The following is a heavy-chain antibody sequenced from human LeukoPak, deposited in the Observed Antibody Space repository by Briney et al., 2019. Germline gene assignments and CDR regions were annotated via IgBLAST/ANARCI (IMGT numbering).Heavy chain of an antibody. CDR3: ARAPLRVDYFDY. Sequence: PSETLSLTCTVSGYSISSGYYWGWIRQPPGKGLEWIGTIYHSGSTYYNPSLKSRVTISVDTSKNQFSLKLTSVTAADTAVYYCARAPLRVDYFDYWGQGTLVTVSS. J-gene: IGHJ4*02. V-gene: IGHV4-38-2*02. CDR1: GYSISSGYY. CDR2: IYHSGST. D-gene: IGHD3-3*01.